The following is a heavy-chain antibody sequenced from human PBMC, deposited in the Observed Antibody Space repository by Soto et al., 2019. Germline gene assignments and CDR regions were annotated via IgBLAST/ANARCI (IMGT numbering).Heavy chain of an antibody. CDR2: IYYSGST. J-gene: IGHJ6*03. CDR3: GRGPLSYLMDV. CDR1: GGSISSYY. Sequence: PSETLSLTCTVSGGSISSYYWSWIRQPPGKGLEWIGYIYYSGSTNYNPSLKSRVTISIDTSKNQFSLKLSSVTAADTAVYYCGRGPLSYLMDVGGKGTRLTFPS. V-gene: IGHV4-59*01.